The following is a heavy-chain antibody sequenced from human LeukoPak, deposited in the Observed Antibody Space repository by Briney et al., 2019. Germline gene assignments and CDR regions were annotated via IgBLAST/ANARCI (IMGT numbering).Heavy chain of an antibody. D-gene: IGHD1-26*01. J-gene: IGHJ4*02. V-gene: IGHV3-30-3*01. CDR3: AKTGATGDY. CDR1: GFTFSSYA. CDR2: ISYVGSNK. Sequence: GRSLRLSCAASGFTFSSYAMHWVRQAPGKGLEWVAVISYVGSNKYYADSVKGRFTISRDNSKNTLYLQMNSLRAEDTAVYYCAKTGATGDYWGQGTLVTVSS.